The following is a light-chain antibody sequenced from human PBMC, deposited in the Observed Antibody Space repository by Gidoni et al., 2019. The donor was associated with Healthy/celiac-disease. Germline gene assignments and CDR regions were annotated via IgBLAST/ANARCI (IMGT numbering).Light chain of an antibody. Sequence: DIVMTQSPDSLAVSLGERATINCKSSQCVLYSSNNKNYLAWYQKKPGQPPKLLIYWASTRESGVPDRFSGSGSGTDFTLTISSLQAEDGAVYYCQQYYSTPLTFGQGTKLEIK. CDR1: QCVLYSSNNKNY. V-gene: IGKV4-1*01. J-gene: IGKJ2*01. CDR2: WAS. CDR3: QQYYSTPLT.